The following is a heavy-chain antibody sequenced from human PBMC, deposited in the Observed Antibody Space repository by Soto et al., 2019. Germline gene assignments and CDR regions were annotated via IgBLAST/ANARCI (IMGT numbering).Heavy chain of an antibody. CDR2: IYYSGST. CDR1: GGSISSSSYY. CDR3: YGSGSYLKYYYYGMDV. J-gene: IGHJ6*01. Sequence: QLQLQESGPGLVKPSETLSLTCTVSGGSISSSSYYWGWIRQPPGKGLEWIGSIYYSGSTYYNPSLKSRVTISEDTSKNQFSLKLSSVTAADTAVYYCYGSGSYLKYYYYGMDVWGQGTTVTVSS. D-gene: IGHD3-10*01. V-gene: IGHV4-39*01.